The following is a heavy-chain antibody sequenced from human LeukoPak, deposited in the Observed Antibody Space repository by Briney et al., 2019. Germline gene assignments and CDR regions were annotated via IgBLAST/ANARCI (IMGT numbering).Heavy chain of an antibody. CDR3: ASTTAYDFWDMGY. D-gene: IGHD3-3*01. J-gene: IGHJ4*02. CDR2: ISDDGRS. CDR1: GFAFSKYA. Sequence: PGGSLRLSCAASGFAFSKYAMHWVRQAPGKGLEWVTIISDDGRSNYADSVEGRFTISRDNSKNTLYLQMSSLRAEDTAVYYCASTTAYDFWDMGYWCQGTLVTVSS. V-gene: IGHV3-30*04.